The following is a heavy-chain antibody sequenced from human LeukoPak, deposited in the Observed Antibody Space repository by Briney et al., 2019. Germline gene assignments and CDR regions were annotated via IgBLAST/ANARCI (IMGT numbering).Heavy chain of an antibody. V-gene: IGHV3-30*04. CDR3: AKDHRRPSYSSSWYGHHYYFDY. CDR2: ISYDGSNI. CDR1: KFTFSTYA. Sequence: GGSLRLSCAASKFTFSTYAMHWVRQAPGKGLEWVTVISYDGSNIYYADSVRGRFSISRDNSKNTLYLQMNSLRPEDTAVYYCAKDHRRPSYSSSWYGHHYYFDYWGQGTLVTVSS. J-gene: IGHJ4*02. D-gene: IGHD6-13*01.